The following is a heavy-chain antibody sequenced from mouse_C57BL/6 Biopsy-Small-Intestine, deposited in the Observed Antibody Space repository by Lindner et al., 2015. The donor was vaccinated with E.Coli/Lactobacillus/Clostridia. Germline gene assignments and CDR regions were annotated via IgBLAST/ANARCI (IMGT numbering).Heavy chain of an antibody. Sequence: SVKVSCKASGYTFSSYGISWVRQAPGQGLEWMGWIDPFNVNTNYAQKFEGRVTMTRDTSTSTAYMELRSLRSDDTAVYYCVRDGQVWGTFRYGDLWGQGTLVTVSS. CDR2: IDPFNVNT. D-gene: IGHD2-12*01. CDR1: GYTFSSYG. V-gene: IGHV1-84*02. CDR3: VRDGQVWGTFRYGDL. J-gene: IGHJ4*01.